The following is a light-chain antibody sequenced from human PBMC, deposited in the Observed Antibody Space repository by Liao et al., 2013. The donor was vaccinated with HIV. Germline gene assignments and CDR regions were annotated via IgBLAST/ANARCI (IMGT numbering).Light chain of an antibody. CDR3: QAWDSSTSVV. CDR1: NIGSKS. V-gene: IGLV3-9*01. J-gene: IGLJ2*01. Sequence: SYVLPQPPSVSVAPGKTARITCGGNNIGSKSVHWYQQKPGQAPMLVIYRDSNRPSGIPERFSGSNSGNTATLTISETQAMDEADYYCQAWDSSTSVVFGGGTKLTVL. CDR2: RDS.